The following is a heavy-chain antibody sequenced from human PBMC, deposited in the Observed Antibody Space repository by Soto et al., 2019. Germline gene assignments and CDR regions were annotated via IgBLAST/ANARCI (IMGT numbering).Heavy chain of an antibody. Sequence: GGSLRLSCASSVFTFISYSMNWVRQAPGKGLEWVSYISISSSTIYYADSVKGRFTISRDNAKNSLYLQMNSLRDEDTAVYYCARDRYYYDSSGYYGPYGMDVWGQGTTVTVSS. D-gene: IGHD3-22*01. J-gene: IGHJ6*02. V-gene: IGHV3-48*02. CDR3: ARDRYYYDSSGYYGPYGMDV. CDR2: ISISSSTI. CDR1: VFTFISYS.